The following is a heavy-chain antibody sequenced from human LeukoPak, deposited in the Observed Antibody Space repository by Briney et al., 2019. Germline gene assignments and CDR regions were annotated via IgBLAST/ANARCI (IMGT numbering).Heavy chain of an antibody. Sequence: GGSLRLSCAATGFSFTTYAMHWVRQAPGKGLEWVSSISSSSNYIYYADSVKGRFTISRDNAKNSLYLQMNSLRAEDTAVYYCAREYCSGGTCYEFDYWGQRTLVTVSS. CDR1: GFSFTTYA. CDR3: AREYCSGGTCYEFDY. V-gene: IGHV3-21*06. J-gene: IGHJ4*02. D-gene: IGHD2-15*01. CDR2: ISSSSNYI.